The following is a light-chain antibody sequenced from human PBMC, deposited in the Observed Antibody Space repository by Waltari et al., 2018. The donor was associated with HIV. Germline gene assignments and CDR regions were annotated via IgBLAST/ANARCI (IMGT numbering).Light chain of an antibody. CDR1: SSNLGSNF. CDR2: KNN. CDR3: AAWDDRLNGVV. J-gene: IGLJ2*01. Sequence: LTQPPSASETPGQRVTISCSGSSSNLGSNFVYWYQQFPGTAPKLLIYKNNQRPSGVPDRFSGSKSGTSASLAISGLQSEDEADYYCAAWDDRLNGVVFGGGTKLTVL. V-gene: IGLV1-47*01.